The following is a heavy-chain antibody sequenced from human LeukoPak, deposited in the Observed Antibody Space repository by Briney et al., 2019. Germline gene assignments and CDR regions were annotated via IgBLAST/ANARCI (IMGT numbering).Heavy chain of an antibody. V-gene: IGHV3-33*01. CDR3: ARDAGGAFGNYVNYFDY. CDR1: GLILSSYG. Sequence: GGSLRLSCAASGLILSSYGIHWVRQAPGKGLEWVAVIWYDGTNIYYGDSVKGRFSISRDNSKNTVYLQMDSLRAEDTAVYYCARDAGGAFGNYVNYFDYWGQGTLVTVSS. CDR2: IWYDGTNI. J-gene: IGHJ4*02. D-gene: IGHD4-11*01.